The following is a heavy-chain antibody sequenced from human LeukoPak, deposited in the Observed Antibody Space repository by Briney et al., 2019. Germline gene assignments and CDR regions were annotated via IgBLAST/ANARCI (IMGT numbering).Heavy chain of an antibody. CDR1: GYTFTGYY. V-gene: IGHV1-2*02. Sequence: GASVKVSCKASGYTFTGYYKHWVRQAPGQGLEWMGWINPNSGGTNYAQKFQGRVTMTRDTSISTAYMELSRLRSDDTAVYYCARDKGRAAAGTKSTLGFDPWGQGTLVTVSS. CDR3: ARDKGRAAAGTKSTLGFDP. CDR2: INPNSGGT. J-gene: IGHJ5*02. D-gene: IGHD6-13*01.